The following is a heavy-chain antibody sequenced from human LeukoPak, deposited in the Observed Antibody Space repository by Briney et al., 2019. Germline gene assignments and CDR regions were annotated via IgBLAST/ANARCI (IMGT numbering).Heavy chain of an antibody. Sequence: KPSETLSLTCAFYGGSFSSYYWSWIRQPPGEGLEWIGEINHSGSTDYNPSLKNRVTISVDTSNNQFSLKLSSVTAADTAVYSCARGRYGDYERYFDYWGQGTLVTVSS. J-gene: IGHJ4*02. V-gene: IGHV4-34*01. D-gene: IGHD4-17*01. CDR1: GGSFSSYY. CDR3: ARGRYGDYERYFDY. CDR2: INHSGST.